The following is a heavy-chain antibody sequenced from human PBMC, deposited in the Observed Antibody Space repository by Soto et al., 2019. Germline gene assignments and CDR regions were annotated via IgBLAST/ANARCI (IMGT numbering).Heavy chain of an antibody. CDR1: GGSISSYY. V-gene: IGHV4-59*01. CDR3: ARDSYGSGSYSLDY. Sequence: QVQLQESGPGLVKPSETLSLTCTVSGGSISSYYWSWIRQPPGKGLEWIGYIYYSGSTNYNPSLKSRVTISVDTSKNQFSLKLSSVTAADTAVYYCARDSYGSGSYSLDYWGQGTLVTVSS. CDR2: IYYSGST. D-gene: IGHD3-10*01. J-gene: IGHJ4*02.